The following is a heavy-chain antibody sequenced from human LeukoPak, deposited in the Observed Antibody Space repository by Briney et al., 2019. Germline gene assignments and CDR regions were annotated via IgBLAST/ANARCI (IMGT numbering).Heavy chain of an antibody. CDR2: ISSSSSYI. J-gene: IGHJ4*02. Sequence: GGSLRLSCAASGFTFSSYSMNWVRQAPGKGLEWVSSISSSSSYIYYADSVKGRFTISRDNAKNSLYLQMNSLRAEDTAVYYCARDPTYDYVWGSLVLGDYFDCWGQGTLVTVSS. CDR1: GFTFSSYS. D-gene: IGHD3-16*01. V-gene: IGHV3-21*01. CDR3: ARDPTYDYVWGSLVLGDYFDC.